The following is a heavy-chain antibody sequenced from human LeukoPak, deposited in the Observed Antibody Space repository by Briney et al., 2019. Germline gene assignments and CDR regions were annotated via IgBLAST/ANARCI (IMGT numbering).Heavy chain of an antibody. Sequence: PGGSLRLSCAASGFTFSDYYMSWIRQAPGKGLEWVSYISSSGSTIYYADSVKGRFTISRDNAKNSLYLQMNSLRAEDTAVYYCTRDKDDYGSGNHWFDPWGQGTLVTVSS. CDR2: ISSSGSTI. D-gene: IGHD3-10*01. CDR1: GFTFSDYY. J-gene: IGHJ5*02. V-gene: IGHV3-11*01. CDR3: TRDKDDYGSGNHWFDP.